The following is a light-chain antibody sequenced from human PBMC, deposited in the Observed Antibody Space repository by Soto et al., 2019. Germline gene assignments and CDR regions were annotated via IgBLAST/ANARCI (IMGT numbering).Light chain of an antibody. Sequence: DIVLTPSPGTLSLSPVERATLSCGASQSINSRSLAWYQQKPGQAPRLLIYDASSRATGIPDRFSASGSGTDFTLTISRLEPDDFGVYFCQQYSALPMTFGQGTRLEIK. CDR1: QSINSRS. V-gene: IGKV3-20*01. CDR3: QQYSALPMT. J-gene: IGKJ5*01. CDR2: DAS.